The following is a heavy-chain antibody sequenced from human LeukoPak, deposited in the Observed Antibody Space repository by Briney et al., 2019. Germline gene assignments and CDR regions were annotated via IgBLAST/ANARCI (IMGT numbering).Heavy chain of an antibody. CDR1: GFTLHDYG. J-gene: IGHJ6*03. CDR2: INWNGGTT. D-gene: IGHD6-19*01. V-gene: IGHV3-20*04. Sequence: GGSLRLSCAASGFTLHDYGMTWVRQAPGKGLEWVSDINWNGGTTAYADSVKGRFTLSRDNAKNSLYLQMNSLRAEDTALYFCARTIVGSGWDYMDVWGKGTTVTVSS. CDR3: ARTIVGSGWDYMDV.